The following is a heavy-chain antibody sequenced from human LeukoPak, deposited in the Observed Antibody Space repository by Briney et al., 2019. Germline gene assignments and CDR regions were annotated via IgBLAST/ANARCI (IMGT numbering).Heavy chain of an antibody. CDR1: GFTFSSYW. Sequence: GGSLRLSCAASGFTFSSYWMSWVRQAPGKGLEWVANIKQDGSEKYYVDSVKGRFTISRNNAKNSLYLQMNSLRAEDTAVYYCAELGITMIGGVWGKGTTVTISS. J-gene: IGHJ6*04. CDR2: IKQDGSEK. CDR3: AELGITMIGGV. V-gene: IGHV3-7*01. D-gene: IGHD3-10*02.